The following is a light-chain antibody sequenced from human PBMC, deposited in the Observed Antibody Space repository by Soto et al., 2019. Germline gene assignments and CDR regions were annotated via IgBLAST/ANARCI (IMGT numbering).Light chain of an antibody. CDR1: QSVTSN. Sequence: EILMTQSPANLSVSPGERVTLSCRASQSVTSNLAWYQHTPGQSPRLLISGASSGATGLPSRFSGSGSGTDFTLTINSLQSEDAAVYYCQQYHHWPVTFGGGTKVDIK. J-gene: IGKJ4*01. CDR2: GAS. V-gene: IGKV3-15*01. CDR3: QQYHHWPVT.